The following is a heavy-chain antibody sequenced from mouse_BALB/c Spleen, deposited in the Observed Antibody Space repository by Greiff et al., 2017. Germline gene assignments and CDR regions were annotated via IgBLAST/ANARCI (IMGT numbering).Heavy chain of an antibody. CDR3: ARVPHYYGSSSWYFDV. V-gene: IGHV5-6*01. D-gene: IGHD1-1*01. CDR2: ISSGGSYT. Sequence: EVQLVESGGDLVKPGGSLKLSCAASGFTFSSYGMSWVRQTPDKRLEWVATISSGGSYTYYPDSVKGRFTISRDNAKNTLYLQMSSLKSEDTAMYYCARVPHYYGSSSWYFDVWGAGTTVTVSS. CDR1: GFTFSSYG. J-gene: IGHJ1*01.